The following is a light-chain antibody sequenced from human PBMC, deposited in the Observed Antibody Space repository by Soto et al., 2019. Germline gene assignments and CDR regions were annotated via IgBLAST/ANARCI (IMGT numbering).Light chain of an antibody. J-gene: IGKJ3*01. V-gene: IGKV2-28*01. CDR3: MQALQTPLT. Sequence: DIVMTQSPLSLPVTPGEPASISCWSSQSLLHSNGYTYLDWYLQKPGQSPQLLIYWGSNRASGVPDRFSGSGSGTDFTLKISRVEAEDVGVYYCMQALQTPLTFGPGTKVDIK. CDR1: QSLLHSNGYTY. CDR2: WGS.